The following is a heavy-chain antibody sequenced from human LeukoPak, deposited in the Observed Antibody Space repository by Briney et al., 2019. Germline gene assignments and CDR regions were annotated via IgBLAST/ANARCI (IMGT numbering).Heavy chain of an antibody. V-gene: IGHV1-2*02. CDR1: GYTFTGYY. J-gene: IGHJ5*02. CDR3: ARDRGGMSSGSFDP. CDR2: INPNSGGT. D-gene: IGHD6-19*01. Sequence: ASVKVSCKASGYTFTGYYMHWVRQAPGQGLEWMGWINPNSGGTNYAQKFQGRVTMTRDTSISTAYMELSRLRSDDTAVYYCARDRGGMSSGSFDPWGQGTLVTVSS.